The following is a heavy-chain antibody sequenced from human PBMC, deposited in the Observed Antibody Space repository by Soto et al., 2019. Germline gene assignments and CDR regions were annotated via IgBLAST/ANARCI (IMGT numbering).Heavy chain of an antibody. D-gene: IGHD3-22*01. Sequence: PSETLSLTCTVSGGSISSYYWSWIRQPPGKGLEWIGYIYYSGSTNYNPSLKSRVTISVDTSKNQFSLKLSSVTAADTAVYYCARGLYDSSGYYVPYAFDIWGQGTMVTVSS. CDR1: GGSISSYY. V-gene: IGHV4-59*01. CDR3: ARGLYDSSGYYVPYAFDI. J-gene: IGHJ3*02. CDR2: IYYSGST.